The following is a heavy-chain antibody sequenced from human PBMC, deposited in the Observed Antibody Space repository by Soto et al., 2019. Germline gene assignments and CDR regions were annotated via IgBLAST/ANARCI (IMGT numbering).Heavy chain of an antibody. Sequence: PSETLSLTCTFSGGSISSNTYYWAWIRQPPGKGLEWIGSFYHTGSTHYNPSLKGRLTISVDTSKTRFSLQLNSVTAADTAVYYCAKCSGVAFYGLDVWGQGSPVTVSS. J-gene: IGHJ6*02. CDR1: GGSISSNTYY. D-gene: IGHD2-15*01. CDR3: AKCSGVAFYGLDV. CDR2: FYHTGST. V-gene: IGHV4-39*01.